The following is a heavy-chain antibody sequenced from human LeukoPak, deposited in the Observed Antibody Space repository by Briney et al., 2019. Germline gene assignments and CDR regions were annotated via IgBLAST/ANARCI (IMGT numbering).Heavy chain of an antibody. V-gene: IGHV3-21*01. CDR1: GFTFSSYS. J-gene: IGHJ4*02. CDR3: ARDAHYDGSGYSGY. Sequence: PGGSLRLSCAASGFTFSSYSMNWVRQAPGKGLEWVSSISSSSSYIYYADSVKGRFTISRDNAKNPLYLQMNSLRAEDTAVYYCARDAHYDGSGYSGYWGQGTLVTVSS. CDR2: ISSSSSYI. D-gene: IGHD3-22*01.